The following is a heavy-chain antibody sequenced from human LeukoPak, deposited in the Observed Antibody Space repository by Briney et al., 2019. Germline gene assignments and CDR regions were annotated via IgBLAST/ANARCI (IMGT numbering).Heavy chain of an antibody. Sequence: GESLKISCKGSGYSFTSYWIGWVRQMPGKGLEWMGIIYPSDSDTRYSPSFQGQVTISADKSITTACLQWSSLKASDTAIYYCARRAYCSSTSCTLYGMDVWGQGTTVTVSS. J-gene: IGHJ6*02. V-gene: IGHV5-51*01. D-gene: IGHD2-2*01. CDR3: ARRAYCSSTSCTLYGMDV. CDR2: IYPSDSDT. CDR1: GYSFTSYW.